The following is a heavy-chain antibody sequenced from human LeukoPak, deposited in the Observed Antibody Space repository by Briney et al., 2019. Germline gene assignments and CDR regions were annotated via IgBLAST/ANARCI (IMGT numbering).Heavy chain of an antibody. J-gene: IGHJ4*02. D-gene: IGHD5-24*01. V-gene: IGHV3-23*01. Sequence: GGSLRLSCAASGFTFSSYGMSWVRQAPGKGLEWVSNISGSGSGGSTYYADSVKGRFTISRDNSKNTLYLQMNSLRAEDTAVYYCAKSGYNRFDYWGQGTLVTVSS. CDR3: AKSGYNRFDY. CDR2: ISGSGSGGST. CDR1: GFTFSSYG.